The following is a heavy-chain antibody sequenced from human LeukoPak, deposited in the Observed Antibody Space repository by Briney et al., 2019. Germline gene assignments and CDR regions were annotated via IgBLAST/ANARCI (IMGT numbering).Heavy chain of an antibody. J-gene: IGHJ3*02. Sequence: GGSLRLSCAASGFTFSSYSMNWVRQAPGKGLEWVSSISSSSSYIYYADSVKGRFTISRDNAKNSLYLLMNSLRAEDTAVYYCARVSNYDFWSGYYRAYAFDIWGQGTMVTVSS. V-gene: IGHV3-21*01. CDR2: ISSSSSYI. CDR3: ARVSNYDFWSGYYRAYAFDI. CDR1: GFTFSSYS. D-gene: IGHD3-3*01.